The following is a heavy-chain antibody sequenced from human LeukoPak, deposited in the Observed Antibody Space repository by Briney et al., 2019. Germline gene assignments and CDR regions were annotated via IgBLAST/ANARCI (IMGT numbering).Heavy chain of an antibody. CDR2: ISGSGGST. CDR1: GFTFSSYA. J-gene: IGHJ6*02. D-gene: IGHD3-22*01. CDR3: AKGSSGYRNYYYYGMDV. Sequence: PGGSLRLSCAASGFTFSSYAMSWVRQAPGKGLEWVSAISGSGGSTYYADSVKGRFTISRDNSENTLYLQMNSLRAEDTAVYYCAKGSSGYRNYYYYGMDVWGQGTTVTVSS. V-gene: IGHV3-23*01.